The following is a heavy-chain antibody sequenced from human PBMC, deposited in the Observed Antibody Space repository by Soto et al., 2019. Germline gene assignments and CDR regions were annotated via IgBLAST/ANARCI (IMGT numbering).Heavy chain of an antibody. CDR3: ARWGTTGGLVV. V-gene: IGHV3-30*19. CDR1: GFTFRSYV. CDR2: TSYDGSDK. J-gene: IGHJ1*01. Sequence: QVQLVESGGGVVQPGTSLRVSCVGSGFTFRSYVIHWVRQAPGKGLEWVALTSYDGSDKYYDDSVRGRFTISRDNSRNAVDLQMGSLRLVDTALYYCARWGTTGGLVVWGQGTLVSVSS. D-gene: IGHD3-16*01.